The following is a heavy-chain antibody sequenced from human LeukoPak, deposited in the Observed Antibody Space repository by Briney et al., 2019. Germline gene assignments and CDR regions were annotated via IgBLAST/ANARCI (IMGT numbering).Heavy chain of an antibody. J-gene: IGHJ4*02. Sequence: GASVKVSCKASGYNFVIYGITWVRQAPGQGLEWMGWISAENGNTNYAQKFQGRVTVTADTSTSTAYLDLRSLRSDDTAVYYCARAGATVTTNFDNWGQGTLVTVSS. CDR1: GYNFVIYG. CDR2: ISAENGNT. D-gene: IGHD4-17*01. CDR3: ARAGATVTTNFDN. V-gene: IGHV1-18*01.